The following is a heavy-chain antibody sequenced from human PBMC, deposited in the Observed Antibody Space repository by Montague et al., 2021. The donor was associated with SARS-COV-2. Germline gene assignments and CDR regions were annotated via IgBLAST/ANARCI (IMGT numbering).Heavy chain of an antibody. CDR3: VRADRRDPDTPQLYYYKGMDL. V-gene: IGHV4-59*01. Sequence: SETLSLTCTVSGDSISTSYWAWIRQPPGKGLEWIGYVYDSGSCSYNSSLKIRVTIAVGTSKNQVSLNLRSVTAADTAVYFCVRADRRDPDTPQLYYYKGMDLWGQGTTVTVSS. CDR1: GDSISTSY. D-gene: IGHD2-15*01. J-gene: IGHJ6*02. CDR2: VYDSGSC.